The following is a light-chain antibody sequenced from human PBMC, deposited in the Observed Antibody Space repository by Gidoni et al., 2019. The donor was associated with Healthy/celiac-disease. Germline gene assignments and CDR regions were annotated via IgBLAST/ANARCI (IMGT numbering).Light chain of an antibody. J-gene: IGKJ3*01. CDR1: QSVSSY. V-gene: IGKV3-11*01. CDR3: QQRSNWQFT. Sequence: EIVLTQSPATLSLSPGERATLSCRASQSVSSYLSWYQQKPGQAPRLLIYYASNTATGIPARFSGSGSGTDFTLTISSLEPEDFAVYYCQQRSNWQFTFGPGTKVDIK. CDR2: YAS.